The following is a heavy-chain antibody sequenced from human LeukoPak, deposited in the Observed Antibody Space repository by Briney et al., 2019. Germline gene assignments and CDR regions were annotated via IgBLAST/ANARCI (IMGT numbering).Heavy chain of an antibody. D-gene: IGHD2/OR15-2a*01. CDR3: ARGTFDIVIVPVTIDI. V-gene: IGHV4-59*12. Sequence: SETLSLTCTVSGGSISSYYWSWIRQPPGKGLEWIGYIYYSGSTNYNPSLKSRVTISVDTSKNQFSLKLSSVTAADTSVYYCARGTFDIVIVPVTIDIWGQGTMVTVSS. CDR1: GGSISSYY. CDR2: IYYSGST. J-gene: IGHJ3*02.